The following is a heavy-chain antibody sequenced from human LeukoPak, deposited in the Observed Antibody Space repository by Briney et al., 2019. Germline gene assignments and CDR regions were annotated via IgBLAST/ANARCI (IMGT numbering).Heavy chain of an antibody. Sequence: ASVKVSCKASGFTFTNYAFSWVRQAPGPGLEWMGWISAYSGNTNYAQNFQGRVAMTTDTSTTTVYMELRSLRSDDTAVYYCARVDTFGAFDIWGQGTMVTVSS. CDR1: GFTFTNYA. CDR3: ARVDTFGAFDI. D-gene: IGHD3-16*01. J-gene: IGHJ3*02. V-gene: IGHV1-18*01. CDR2: ISAYSGNT.